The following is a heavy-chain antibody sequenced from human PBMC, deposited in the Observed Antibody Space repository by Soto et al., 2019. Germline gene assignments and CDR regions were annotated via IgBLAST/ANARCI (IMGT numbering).Heavy chain of an antibody. D-gene: IGHD2-21*02. Sequence: QVQLVQSGAEVKKPGASVKVSCKASGDTFTDYYIHWVRQAPGQGLEWMGTVNPSGGHTAYAQHFLGRVPMTRDTSTSTRYMELTSLTCEDTAVYYCARGGHVVVVTAALDYWGQGTLVTVSS. CDR3: ARGGHVVVVTAALDY. CDR1: GDTFTDYY. V-gene: IGHV1-46*01. J-gene: IGHJ4*02. CDR2: VNPSGGHT.